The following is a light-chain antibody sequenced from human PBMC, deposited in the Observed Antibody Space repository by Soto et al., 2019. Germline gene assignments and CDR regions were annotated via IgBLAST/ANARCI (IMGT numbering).Light chain of an antibody. V-gene: IGKV1-5*03. CDR1: QCVLTW. CDR3: QHYFSYPYA. J-gene: IGKJ2*01. CDR2: KAS. Sequence: DIQMTQSPATLSASVGDTVSITCRASQCVLTWLAWYQQKPGKAPNLLIYKASRLRDGVPSRFSGSGSGTDFTLTISSLRPDDFASYFCQHYFSYPYAFGQGTKLEI.